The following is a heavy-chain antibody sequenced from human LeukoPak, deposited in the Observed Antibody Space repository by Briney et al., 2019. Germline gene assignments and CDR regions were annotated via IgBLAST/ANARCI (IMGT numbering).Heavy chain of an antibody. V-gene: IGHV3-30-3*01. Sequence: GGSLRLSCAASGFTFSSYAMHWVRQAPGKGLEWVAVISYVGNNQYYADSVKGRFTISRDNSKNTLYPQMNSLRAEDTAVYYCARGGSDEYYFDYWGQGTLVTVSS. CDR2: ISYVGNNQ. CDR3: ARGGSDEYYFDY. D-gene: IGHD3-10*01. J-gene: IGHJ4*02. CDR1: GFTFSSYA.